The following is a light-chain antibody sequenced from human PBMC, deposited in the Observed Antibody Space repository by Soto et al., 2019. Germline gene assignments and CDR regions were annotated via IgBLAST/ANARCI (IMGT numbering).Light chain of an antibody. CDR1: QSLLDSDDGNTY. Sequence: DIVMTQTPLSLPVTPGEPASISCRSSQSLLDSDDGNTYLDWYLQKPGQSPQILIYTLSHRASGVPDRFSGSGSGTDFTLKISRVEAEDVGVYYCMQHIESPITFGQGTRLEIK. CDR3: MQHIESPIT. CDR2: TLS. V-gene: IGKV2-40*01. J-gene: IGKJ5*01.